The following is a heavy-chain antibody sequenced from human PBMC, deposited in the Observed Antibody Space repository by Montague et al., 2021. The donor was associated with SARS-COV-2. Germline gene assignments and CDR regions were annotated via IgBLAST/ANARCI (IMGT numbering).Heavy chain of an antibody. CDR2: ISSSTTI. Sequence: SLRLSCAASGFTFSSYSMNWVRQAPGKGLEWVSYISSSTTIYYADSVKGRFTISRDNAKYSLYLQVNSLRAEDTVVYYCARGGNLWDSSGYYREGYFYGMDVWGQGTTVTVSS. D-gene: IGHD3-22*01. CDR1: GFTFSSYS. V-gene: IGHV3-48*04. J-gene: IGHJ6*02. CDR3: ARGGNLWDSSGYYREGYFYGMDV.